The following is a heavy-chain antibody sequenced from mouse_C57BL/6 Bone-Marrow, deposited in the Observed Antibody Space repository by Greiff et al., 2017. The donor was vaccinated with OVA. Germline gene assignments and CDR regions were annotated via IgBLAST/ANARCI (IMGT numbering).Heavy chain of an antibody. CDR3: ARGYYGSSWYFDV. Sequence: QVQLQQSGAELVKPGASVKMSCKASGYTFTNYWITWVKQRPGQGLEWIGDIYPGSGGTNYNEKFKSKATLTVDTSSSTAYMQLSSLTSEDSAVYYCARGYYGSSWYFDVWGTGTTVTVS. J-gene: IGHJ1*03. CDR1: GYTFTNYW. D-gene: IGHD1-1*01. V-gene: IGHV1-55*01. CDR2: IYPGSGGT.